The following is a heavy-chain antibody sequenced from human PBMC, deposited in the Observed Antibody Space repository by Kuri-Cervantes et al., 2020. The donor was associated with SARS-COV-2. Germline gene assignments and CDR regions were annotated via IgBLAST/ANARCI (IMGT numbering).Heavy chain of an antibody. CDR3: ASLGVDCSGGSCWQGFDY. D-gene: IGHD2-15*01. V-gene: IGHV1-46*01. CDR2: INPSGGST. J-gene: IGHJ4*02. CDR1: GYTFTSYY. Sequence: ASVKVSCKASGYTFTSYYMHWVRQAPGQGLEWMGIINPSGGSTSYAQKFQGRATMTRDTSTSTVYMELSSLRSEDTAVYYCASLGVDCSGGSCWQGFDYWGQGTLVTVSS.